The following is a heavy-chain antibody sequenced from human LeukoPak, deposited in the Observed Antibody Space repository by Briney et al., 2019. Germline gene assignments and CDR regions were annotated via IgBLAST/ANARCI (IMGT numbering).Heavy chain of an antibody. CDR2: ISSNNGNT. CDR1: GYTFTSHG. Sequence: ASVKVSCKASGYTFTSHGISWVRQAPGQGLEWMGWISSNNGNTKYAQKFQGRVTMTTETSTSTAYMELRSLRSDDTAVYYCARRLDDYVWRASFDYWGQGTLVTVSS. D-gene: IGHD3-16*01. V-gene: IGHV1-18*01. CDR3: ARRLDDYVWRASFDY. J-gene: IGHJ4*02.